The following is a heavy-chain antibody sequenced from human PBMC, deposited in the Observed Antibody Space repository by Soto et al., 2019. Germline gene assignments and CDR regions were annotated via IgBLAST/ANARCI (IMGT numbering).Heavy chain of an antibody. J-gene: IGHJ4*02. Sequence: SETLSLTCAVSGDSISSSVWWTWVRQPPGKGLEWIGEVFHTGNTNYNPSLKSRVTMSVDKSTNEFSLKVTSVTAADTAIYYCARKAGDRFDYWGQGALVTVSS. CDR2: VFHTGNT. CDR1: GDSISSSVW. V-gene: IGHV4-4*02. D-gene: IGHD3-10*01. CDR3: ARKAGDRFDY.